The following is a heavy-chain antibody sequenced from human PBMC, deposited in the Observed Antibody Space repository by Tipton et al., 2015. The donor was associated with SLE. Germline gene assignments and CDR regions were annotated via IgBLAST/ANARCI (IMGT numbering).Heavy chain of an antibody. CDR3: AVCSSGPFYFDY. D-gene: IGHD6-25*01. Sequence: TLSLTCTVSGGSVNNYYWSWIRQPAGKGLEWIGRIYTSGSTDYNPSLKSRVTLSIDTSRNQFSLNLNSLTAADTALYYCAVCSSGPFYFDYWGQGTLVTVSS. V-gene: IGHV4-4*07. CDR1: GGSVNNYY. CDR2: IYTSGST. J-gene: IGHJ4*02.